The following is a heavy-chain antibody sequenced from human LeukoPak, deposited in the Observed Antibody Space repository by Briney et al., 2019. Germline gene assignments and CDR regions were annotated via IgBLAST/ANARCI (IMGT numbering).Heavy chain of an antibody. Sequence: SETLSLTCAVSGYSISSGYYWGWIRQPPGKGLEWIGSIYHSGSTYYNPSLKSRVTISVDTSKNQFSLKLSSVTAADTAVYYCATGSGYYYVRGFDIWGQGTMVTVSS. CDR2: IYHSGST. V-gene: IGHV4-38-2*01. D-gene: IGHD3-22*01. CDR1: GYSISSGYY. J-gene: IGHJ3*02. CDR3: ATGSGYYYVRGFDI.